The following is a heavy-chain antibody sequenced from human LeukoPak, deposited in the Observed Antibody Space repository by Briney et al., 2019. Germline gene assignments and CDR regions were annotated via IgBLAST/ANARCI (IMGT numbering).Heavy chain of an antibody. CDR2: IRFTGSYI. CDR1: GFTFSSYS. V-gene: IGHV3-21*04. J-gene: IGHJ4*02. D-gene: IGHD3-22*01. Sequence: GGSLRLSCAASGFTFSSYSMNWVRQAPGRGLEWVSSIRFTGSYIYYADSVKGRFTISRDNSKNTLYLQMNSLRDEDTAVYYCAKSSYYDSSGYYREYYFDFWGQGTLVTVSS. CDR3: AKSSYYDSSGYYREYYFDF.